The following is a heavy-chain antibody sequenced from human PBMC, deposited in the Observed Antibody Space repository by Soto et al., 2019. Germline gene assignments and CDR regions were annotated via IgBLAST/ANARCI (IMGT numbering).Heavy chain of an antibody. Sequence: LSLTCTVSGGSISSYYWSWTRQPAGKGLEWIGRIYISGSTNYNPSLKSRVTMSVDTSKNQFSLKLSSVTAADTAVYYCAREPPTYYYDSSGYYYFDYWGQGTLVTVSA. CDR1: GGSISSYY. V-gene: IGHV4-4*07. J-gene: IGHJ4*02. D-gene: IGHD3-22*01. CDR3: AREPPTYYYDSSGYYYFDY. CDR2: IYISGST.